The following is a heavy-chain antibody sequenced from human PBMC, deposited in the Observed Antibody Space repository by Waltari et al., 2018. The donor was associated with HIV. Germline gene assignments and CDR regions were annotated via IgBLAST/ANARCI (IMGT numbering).Heavy chain of an antibody. J-gene: IGHJ6*02. D-gene: IGHD3-22*01. V-gene: IGHV3-21*06. CDR1: GFTFSTYS. CDR2: ISSSSRYT. Sequence: EVQLVESGGGLVKPRKSLRLSCAASGFTFSTYSMNWVRQAPGKGLEWVASISSSSRYTYYADSVRGRFSISRDNAKNLLYRQMNSLRAEDTAVYFCARDRGPDYYDSSGYSYYYYDMDVWGQGTTVTVSS. CDR3: ARDRGPDYYDSSGYSYYYYDMDV.